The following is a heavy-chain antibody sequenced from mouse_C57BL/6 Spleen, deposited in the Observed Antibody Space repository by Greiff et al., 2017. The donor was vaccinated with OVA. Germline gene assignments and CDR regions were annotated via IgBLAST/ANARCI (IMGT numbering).Heavy chain of an antibody. V-gene: IGHV2-2*01. CDR3: ARKEGAQATDAMDY. J-gene: IGHJ4*01. D-gene: IGHD3-2*02. CDR2: IWSGGST. CDR1: GFSLTSYG. Sequence: VKVVESGPGLVQPSQSLSITCTVSGFSLTSYGVHWVRQSPGKGLEWLGVIWSGGSTDYNAAFISRLSISKDNSKSQVFFKMNSLQADDTAIYYCARKEGAQATDAMDYWGQGTSVTVSS.